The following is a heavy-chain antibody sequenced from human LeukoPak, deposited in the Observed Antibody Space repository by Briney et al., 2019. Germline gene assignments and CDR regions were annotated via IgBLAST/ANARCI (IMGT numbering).Heavy chain of an antibody. CDR1: GGSISSYY. CDR3: ARARGGCSSTSCYTPFDY. D-gene: IGHD2-2*02. CDR2: IYYSGST. V-gene: IGHV4-59*01. Sequence: MPSETLSLTCTVSGGSISSYYWSWIRQPPGRGLEWIGYIYYSGSTNYNPSLKSRVTISVDTSKNQFSLKLSSVTAADTAVYYCARARGGCSSTSCYTPFDYWGQGTLVIVSS. J-gene: IGHJ4*02.